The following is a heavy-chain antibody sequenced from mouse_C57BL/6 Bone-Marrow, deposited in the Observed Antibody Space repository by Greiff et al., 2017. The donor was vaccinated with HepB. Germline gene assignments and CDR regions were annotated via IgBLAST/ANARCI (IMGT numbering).Heavy chain of an antibody. Sequence: EVKLVESVAELVRPGASVKLSCTASGFNIKNTYMHWVKQRPEQGLEWIGRIDPANGNTKYAPKFQGKATITADTSSNTAYLQLSSLTSEDTAIYYCARDYYGSSVWFAYWGQGTLVTVSA. V-gene: IGHV14-3*01. D-gene: IGHD1-1*01. CDR1: GFNIKNTY. J-gene: IGHJ3*01. CDR3: ARDYYGSSVWFAY. CDR2: IDPANGNT.